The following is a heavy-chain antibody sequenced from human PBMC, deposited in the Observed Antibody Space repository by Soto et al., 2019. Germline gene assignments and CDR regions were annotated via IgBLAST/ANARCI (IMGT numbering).Heavy chain of an antibody. CDR2: LLRSDSNT. CDR3: VKGAWLDY. Sequence: EVQLLESGGGLVQPGGSLRLSCAASGFPFSTFDMSWVRQAPGKGLEWVSGLLRSDSNTYYAESVKGRFTISRDNSRNTLYLEMGSLRADDTAVYYCVKGAWLDYWGQGILVTVSS. V-gene: IGHV3-23*01. CDR1: GFPFSTFD. J-gene: IGHJ4*02.